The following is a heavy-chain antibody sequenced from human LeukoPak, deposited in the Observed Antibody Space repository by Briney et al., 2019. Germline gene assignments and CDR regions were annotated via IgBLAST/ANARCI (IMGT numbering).Heavy chain of an antibody. J-gene: IGHJ4*02. CDR2: ISSSSGTI. V-gene: IGHV3-48*04. Sequence: GGSLRLSCAASGFTFSNYDMNWVRQAPGKGLEWVSYISSSSGTIYYADSVEGRFTISRDNANNSLCLQMNSLRAEDTAVYYCARGSGSYTPHDYWGQGTLVTVSS. CDR1: GFTFSNYD. D-gene: IGHD1-26*01. CDR3: ARGSGSYTPHDY.